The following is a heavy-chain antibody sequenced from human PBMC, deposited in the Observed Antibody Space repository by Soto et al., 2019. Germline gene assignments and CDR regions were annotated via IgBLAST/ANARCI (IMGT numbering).Heavy chain of an antibody. V-gene: IGHV4-39*01. Sequence: SETLSLTCTVSGGSISSSSYYWGWIRQPPGKGLEWIGSIYYSGSTYYNPSLKSRVTISVETSKNQLSLKLSSVTAADTAVYYCARRIAAHNWLDPWGQGTLVTVSS. CDR1: GGSISSSSYY. CDR2: IYYSGST. J-gene: IGHJ5*02. CDR3: ARRIAAHNWLDP. D-gene: IGHD6-13*01.